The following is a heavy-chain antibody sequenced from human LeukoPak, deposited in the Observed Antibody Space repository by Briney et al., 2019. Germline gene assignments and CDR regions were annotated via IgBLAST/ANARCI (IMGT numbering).Heavy chain of an antibody. CDR2: IHPNDGIR. V-gene: IGHV1-46*01. CDR1: EYSFVSYY. Sequence: SVKVSCKASEYSFVSYYIHWVRQAPGEGLEWVGLIHPNDGIRNYAQKFQDRVTMTVDKSTTTFYMELSSLTSEDTAVYYCTRDRPHNWFDPWGQGTLVTVSP. CDR3: TRDRPHNWFDP. J-gene: IGHJ5*02.